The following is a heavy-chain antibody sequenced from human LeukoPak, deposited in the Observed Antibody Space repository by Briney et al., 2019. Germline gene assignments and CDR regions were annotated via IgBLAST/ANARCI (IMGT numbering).Heavy chain of an antibody. CDR2: IYPGDSDT. CDR3: ARIYCSSTSCYPRYFDY. J-gene: IGHJ4*02. V-gene: IGHV5-51*01. D-gene: IGHD2-2*01. Sequence: GESLKIFCKGSGYSFTSYWIGWVRQMPGKGLEWMGIIYPGDSDTRYSPSFQGQVTISADKSISTAYLQWSSLKASDTAMYYCARIYCSSTSCYPRYFDYWGQGTLVTVSS. CDR1: GYSFTSYW.